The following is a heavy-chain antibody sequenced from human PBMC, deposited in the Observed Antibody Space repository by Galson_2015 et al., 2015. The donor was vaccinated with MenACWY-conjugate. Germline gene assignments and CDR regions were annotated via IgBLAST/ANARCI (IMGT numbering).Heavy chain of an antibody. CDR3: AKSRGASFYFDS. V-gene: IGHV3-74*01. D-gene: IGHD1-26*01. J-gene: IGHJ4*02. CDR2: GSST. Sequence: GSSTTYADSVKDRFTISRDNAKNTRYLQMNSLRPEDTAVFYCAKSRGASFYFDSWGQGTLVTVSS.